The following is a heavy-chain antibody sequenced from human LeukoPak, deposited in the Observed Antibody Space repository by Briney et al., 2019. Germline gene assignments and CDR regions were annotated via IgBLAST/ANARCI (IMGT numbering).Heavy chain of an antibody. V-gene: IGHV1-2*06. CDR3: ARERLQGHYYYGMDV. J-gene: IGHJ6*02. Sequence: ASVKVSCKASGYTFTGYHMHWVRQAPGQGLEWMGRINPNTGGTDYAQKFQGRVTMTRDTSISTAYMDLSRLRSDDTAVYYCARERLQGHYYYGMDVWGQGTTVTVSS. CDR1: GYTFTGYH. CDR2: INPNTGGT. D-gene: IGHD5-24*01.